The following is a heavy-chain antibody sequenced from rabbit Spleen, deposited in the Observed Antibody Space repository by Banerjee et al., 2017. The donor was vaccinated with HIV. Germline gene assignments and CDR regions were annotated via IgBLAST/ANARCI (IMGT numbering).Heavy chain of an antibody. CDR1: GFSFSVSYW. D-gene: IGHD6-1*01. V-gene: IGHV1S40*01. J-gene: IGHJ3*01. Sequence: QSLEESGGDLVKPGASLTLTCTASGFSFSVSYWICWVRQAPGKGLEWIACIDVGSIDVGSSGRTYYASWAKGRFTISKTSSTTVTLQLNSLTVADTATYFCQRDNLYDAYDADLWGQGTLVTVS. CDR2: IDVGSIDVGSSGRT. CDR3: QRDNLYDAYDADL.